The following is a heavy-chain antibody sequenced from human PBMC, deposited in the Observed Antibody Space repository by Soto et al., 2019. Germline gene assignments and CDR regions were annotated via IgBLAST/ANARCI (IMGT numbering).Heavy chain of an antibody. V-gene: IGHV1-8*01. CDR2: INPNRGNT. Sequence: ASVKVSCKASGYNFASHDINWVRQAPGQGLEWMGWINPNRGNTGYAQKFRGRVTMTRNTSISTFYIELSSLISEDTAVYYCARGGHCSGGSCYDYWGQGTQVTVSS. D-gene: IGHD2-15*01. CDR1: GYNFASHD. CDR3: ARGGHCSGGSCYDY. J-gene: IGHJ4*02.